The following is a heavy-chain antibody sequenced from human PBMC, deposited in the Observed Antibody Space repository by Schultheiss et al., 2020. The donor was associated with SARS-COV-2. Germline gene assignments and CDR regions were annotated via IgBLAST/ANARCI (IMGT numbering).Heavy chain of an antibody. V-gene: IGHV3-9*01. Sequence: GGSLRLSCAASGFSFDDYAMYWVRQAPGKGLEWVSGISWNSGSIGYADSVKGRFTISRDNAKNSLYLQMNSLRAEDTAVYYCARDGGGDCPSDYWGQGTLVTVSS. J-gene: IGHJ4*02. CDR2: ISWNSGSI. CDR3: ARDGGGDCPSDY. CDR1: GFSFDDYA. D-gene: IGHD2-21*02.